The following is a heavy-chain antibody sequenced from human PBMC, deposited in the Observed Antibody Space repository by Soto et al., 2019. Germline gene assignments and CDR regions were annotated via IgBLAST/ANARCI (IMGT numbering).Heavy chain of an antibody. J-gene: IGHJ6*02. CDR1: GESFSDFY. Sequence: SETLSLTCAASGESFSDFYWSWIRQPPGKGLEWIGEINHSGHTSYNPSLKSRVTISVDMSKNQFSLKLSSVTAADTAVYYCARGLRYYGSGSHYGLDVWGQGTTVTVSS. CDR2: INHSGHT. V-gene: IGHV4-34*01. CDR3: ARGLRYYGSGSHYGLDV. D-gene: IGHD3-10*01.